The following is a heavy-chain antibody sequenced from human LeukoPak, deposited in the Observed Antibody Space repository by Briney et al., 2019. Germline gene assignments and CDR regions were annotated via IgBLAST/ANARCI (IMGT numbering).Heavy chain of an antibody. CDR2: INHSGST. CDR1: GGSFSGYY. J-gene: IGHJ4*02. V-gene: IGHV4-34*01. D-gene: IGHD3-10*01. CDR3: ARSRGGYYGSGTQSDY. Sequence: SETLSLTCAVYGGSFSGYYWSWIRQPPGKGLEWIGEINHSGSTNYNPSLKSRVTVSVDTSKNQFSLKLSSVTAAGTAVYYCARSRGGYYGSGTQSDYWGQGTLVTVSS.